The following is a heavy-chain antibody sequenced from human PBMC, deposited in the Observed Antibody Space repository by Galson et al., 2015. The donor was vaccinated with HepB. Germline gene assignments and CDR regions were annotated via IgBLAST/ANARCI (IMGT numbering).Heavy chain of an antibody. J-gene: IGHJ6*02. Sequence: SVKVSCKASGYTFTSYYMHWVRQAPGQGLEWMGIINPSGGSTNYAQKFQGRVTITADKSTSTAYMELSSLRSEDTAVYYCARDNWNYAPLVYFGASVGLVLYYYGMDVWGQGTTVTVSS. CDR2: INPSGGST. CDR1: GYTFTSYY. V-gene: IGHV1-46*01. CDR3: ARDNWNYAPLVYFGASVGLVLYYYGMDV. D-gene: IGHD1-7*01.